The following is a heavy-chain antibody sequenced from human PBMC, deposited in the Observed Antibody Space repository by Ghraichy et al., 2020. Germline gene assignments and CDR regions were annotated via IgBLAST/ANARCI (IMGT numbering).Heavy chain of an antibody. CDR3: ARDLSYDNSTEGTGYFDY. V-gene: IGHV3-30-3*01. J-gene: IGHJ4*02. Sequence: SLRLSCAASGFTFSTYAMHWVRQAPGKGLEWVAVISYDGSNKYYADSVKGRFTISRDNSKNTLYLQMNSLRAEDTAVYFCARDLSYDNSTEGTGYFDYWGQGTLVTVSS. CDR1: GFTFSTYA. D-gene: IGHD3-22*01. CDR2: ISYDGSNK.